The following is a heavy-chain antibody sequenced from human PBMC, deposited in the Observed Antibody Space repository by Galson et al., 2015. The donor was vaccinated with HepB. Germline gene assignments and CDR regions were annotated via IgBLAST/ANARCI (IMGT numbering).Heavy chain of an antibody. Sequence: SLRLSCAASGFTFSSYSMNWVRQAPGKGLEWVSYISSSSSTIYYADSVKGRFTISRDNAKDSLYLQMNSLRAEDTAVYYCARSYSSSWPWYFDLWGRGTLVTVSS. D-gene: IGHD6-13*01. J-gene: IGHJ2*01. CDR1: GFTFSSYS. V-gene: IGHV3-48*01. CDR2: ISSSSSTI. CDR3: ARSYSSSWPWYFDL.